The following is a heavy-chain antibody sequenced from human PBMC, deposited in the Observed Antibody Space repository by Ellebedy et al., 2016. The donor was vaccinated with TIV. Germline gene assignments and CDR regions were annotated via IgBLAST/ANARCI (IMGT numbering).Heavy chain of an antibody. V-gene: IGHV3-23*01. J-gene: IGHJ4*02. CDR2: ISDSGGNT. CDR1: GFPFSSYA. CDR3: AKGWLGAGAGTDFDY. Sequence: GESLKISCAASGFPFSSYAMSWVRQPPGKGLEWVSSISDSGGNTYYADSVRGRFTFSRGNSKNTLYLQMNSLRAEDTAVYYCAKGWLGAGAGTDFDYWGRGTLVTVSS. D-gene: IGHD6-13*01.